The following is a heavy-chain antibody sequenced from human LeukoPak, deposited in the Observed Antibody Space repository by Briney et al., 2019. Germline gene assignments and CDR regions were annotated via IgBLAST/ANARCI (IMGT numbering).Heavy chain of an antibody. J-gene: IGHJ4*02. CDR2: IYPGDSNT. V-gene: IGHV5-51*01. CDR1: GYSFTSYW. D-gene: IGHD3-9*01. CDR3: ARMIGRYWVY. Sequence: GESLKISCKGSGYSFTSYWIGWVRQMPGKGLGWMGIIYPGDSNTRYSPSFQGQVTISAAKSISTAYLQCSSLKASDTAVYYCARMIGRYWVYWGQGTLVTVSS.